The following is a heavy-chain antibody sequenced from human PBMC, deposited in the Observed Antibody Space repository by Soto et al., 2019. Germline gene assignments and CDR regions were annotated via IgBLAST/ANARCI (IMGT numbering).Heavy chain of an antibody. J-gene: IGHJ4*02. CDR2: ISYDGSNT. D-gene: IGHD1-26*01. CDR1: GFTFSSYG. CDR3: AKEGGLSGSYYISSSYYFDY. Sequence: QVQLVASGGGVVQPGRSLRLSCAASGFTFSSYGMHWVRQAPGKGLEWVAIISYDGSNTYYADSVKGRFTISRDNSKNKQYLQMNSLRAEDTSVYYCAKEGGLSGSYYISSSYYFDYWGQGALVTVSS. V-gene: IGHV3-30*18.